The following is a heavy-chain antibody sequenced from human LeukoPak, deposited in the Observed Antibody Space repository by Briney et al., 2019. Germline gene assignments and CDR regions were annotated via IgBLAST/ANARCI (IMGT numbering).Heavy chain of an antibody. Sequence: SVTVSCKASGFTFTSSAMQWVRQARGQRLEGIGWIVVGSGNTNYAQKFQGKVTMTRDMSTSTAYTELSSLRSQDTALYYCARGGLYCSGGSCYSGDFDYWGQGTLVTVSS. CDR1: GFTFTSSA. D-gene: IGHD2-15*01. CDR3: ARGGLYCSGGSCYSGDFDY. CDR2: IVVGSGNT. J-gene: IGHJ4*02. V-gene: IGHV1-58*02.